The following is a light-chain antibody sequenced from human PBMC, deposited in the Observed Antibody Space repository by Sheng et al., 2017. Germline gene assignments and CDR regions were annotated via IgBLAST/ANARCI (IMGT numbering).Light chain of an antibody. CDR1: QSVGNK. CDR2: GAS. CDR3: QQLNSYPYT. Sequence: KVMTQSPATLSVSPGERATLSCRASQSVGNKLAWYQQKPGQPPRLLMYGASARATGIPARFIASGSGTEFTLTISSLQPEDFATYYCQQLNSYPYTFGQGTKLEIK. J-gene: IGKJ2*01. V-gene: IGKV3-15*01.